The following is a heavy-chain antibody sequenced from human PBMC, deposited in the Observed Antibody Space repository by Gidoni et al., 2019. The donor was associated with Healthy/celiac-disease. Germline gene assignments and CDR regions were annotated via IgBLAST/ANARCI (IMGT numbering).Heavy chain of an antibody. Sequence: EVQLLESGGGLVQPGGSLRLSCAASGLPFSSYAMSWVRQAPGKGLEWVSAISCSGGSTYYADSVKGRFTISRDNSKNTLYLQMNSLRAEDTAVYYCAKDRGTYYDFWSGYFDYWGQGTLVTVSS. CDR3: AKDRGTYYDFWSGYFDY. J-gene: IGHJ4*02. CDR1: GLPFSSYA. D-gene: IGHD3-3*01. V-gene: IGHV3-23*01. CDR2: ISCSGGST.